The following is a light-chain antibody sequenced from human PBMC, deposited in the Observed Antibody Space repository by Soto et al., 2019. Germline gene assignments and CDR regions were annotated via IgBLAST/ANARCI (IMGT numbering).Light chain of an antibody. Sequence: LLMPQSPSSFSASTGDIVTITCGASQGIRSYLGWYQQKPGKAPKPLIYAASTLQSGVPSRFSGSGSGTDFTLTISSLQPEDFATYYCQQYYSYPRTFGQGTKVDIK. CDR3: QQYYSYPRT. V-gene: IGKV1-8*01. J-gene: IGKJ1*01. CDR1: QGIRSY. CDR2: AAS.